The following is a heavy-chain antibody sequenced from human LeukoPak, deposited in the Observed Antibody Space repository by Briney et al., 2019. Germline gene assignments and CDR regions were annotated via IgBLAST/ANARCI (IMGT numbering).Heavy chain of an antibody. Sequence: PGGSLRLSCAASGFTFSSYSMNWVRQAPGKGLEWVSYISSSSSTIYYADSVKGRFTISRDNAKNSLYLQMNSLRAEDTAVYYCARVDTAMVLFYYYYYMDVWGKGTTVTVSS. D-gene: IGHD5-18*01. CDR3: ARVDTAMVLFYYYYYMDV. CDR2: ISSSSSTI. V-gene: IGHV3-48*01. J-gene: IGHJ6*03. CDR1: GFTFSSYS.